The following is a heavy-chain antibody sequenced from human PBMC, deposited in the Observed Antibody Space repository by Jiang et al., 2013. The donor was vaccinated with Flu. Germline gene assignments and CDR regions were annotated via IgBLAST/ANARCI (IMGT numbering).Heavy chain of an antibody. D-gene: IGHD6-13*01. Sequence: CKASGYTFTSYAMNWVRQAPGQGLEWMGWINTNTGNPTYAQGFTGRFVFSLDTSVSTAYLQISSLKAEDTAVYYCARDTRWYGPGPSYFDYWGQGTLVTVSS. J-gene: IGHJ4*02. CDR2: INTNTGNP. CDR1: GYTFTSYA. CDR3: ARDTRWYGPGPSYFDY. V-gene: IGHV7-4-1*02.